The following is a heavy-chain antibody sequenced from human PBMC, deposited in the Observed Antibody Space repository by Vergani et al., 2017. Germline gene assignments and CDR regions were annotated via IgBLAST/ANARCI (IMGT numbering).Heavy chain of an antibody. CDR2: INPNSGGT. Sequence: QVQLVQSGAEVKKPGASVKVSCKASGYTFTGYYMHWVRQAPGQGLEWMGWINPNSGGTNYAQKFQGRVTMTRDTSISTAYMELSRLRSDGTAVYYCARATYYYDSSGYYYPRIDAFDIWGQGTMVTVSS. V-gene: IGHV1-2*02. D-gene: IGHD3-22*01. CDR3: ARATYYYDSSGYYYPRIDAFDI. J-gene: IGHJ3*02. CDR1: GYTFTGYY.